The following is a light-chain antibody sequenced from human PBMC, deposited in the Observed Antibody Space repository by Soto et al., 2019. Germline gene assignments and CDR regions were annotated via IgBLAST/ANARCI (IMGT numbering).Light chain of an antibody. V-gene: IGKV3-11*01. Sequence: EIVLTQSPATLSLSPGERATLSCRASQSVSSYLAWYQQKPGQAPRLLIYDASNRATGIPARFSGSGSGTDFTLTISSLEPEDFGVYLCQQYNNRPPITFGQGTRLEIK. CDR3: QQYNNRPPIT. J-gene: IGKJ5*01. CDR2: DAS. CDR1: QSVSSY.